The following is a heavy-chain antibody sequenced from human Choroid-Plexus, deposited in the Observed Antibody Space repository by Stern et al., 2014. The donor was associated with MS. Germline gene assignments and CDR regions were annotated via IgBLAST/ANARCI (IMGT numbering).Heavy chain of an antibody. V-gene: IGHV3-30*18. J-gene: IGHJ5*02. CDR3: AKDRQYLTYFFDH. D-gene: IGHD2/OR15-2a*01. CDR2: VSYDGSNK. CDR1: GFTFGSCA. Sequence: VHLVESGGGVVQPGRPLRLSCVASGFTFGSCAMHWVRQAPGKGLEWVAGVSYDGSNKDYADSLKGRFTISRDNSQNTLYIQMSSLRPEDTAVYYCAKDRQYLTYFFDHWGQGSLVTVSS.